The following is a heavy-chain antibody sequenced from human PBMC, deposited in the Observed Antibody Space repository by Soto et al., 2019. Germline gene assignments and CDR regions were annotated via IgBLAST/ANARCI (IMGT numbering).Heavy chain of an antibody. D-gene: IGHD2-8*01. CDR2: ISSSSSYI. V-gene: IGHV3-21*01. Sequence: GGSLRLSCAVSGFTFSSYSMNWVRQAPGKGLEWVSSISSSSSYIYYADSVKGRFTISRDNAKNSLYLQMNSLRAEDTAVYYCARDHKWADYYYYGMDVWGQGTTVTVSS. CDR3: ARDHKWADYYYYGMDV. CDR1: GFTFSSYS. J-gene: IGHJ6*02.